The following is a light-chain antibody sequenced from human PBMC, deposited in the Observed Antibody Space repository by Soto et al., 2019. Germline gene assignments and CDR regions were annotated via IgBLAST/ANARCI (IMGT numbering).Light chain of an antibody. CDR3: QQYYTDSYT. J-gene: IGKJ2*01. Sequence: DIQMTQSPSTLSASVGDRVTITCRASQSISSWLAWYQQKPGKAPKLLIYKASSLESGVPSRFSGSGSGIEFTLTISSLQPDDSATYYCQQYYTDSYTFGQGTNLEIK. CDR2: KAS. V-gene: IGKV1-5*03. CDR1: QSISSW.